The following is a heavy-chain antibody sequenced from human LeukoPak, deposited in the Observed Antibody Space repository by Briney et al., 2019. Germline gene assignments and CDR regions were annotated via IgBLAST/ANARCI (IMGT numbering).Heavy chain of an antibody. CDR3: ARRRGSYSDDY. J-gene: IGHJ4*02. V-gene: IGHV3-7*01. CDR2: IKQDGSEK. CDR1: GFTFSSYW. Sequence: GGSLRLSCAASGFTFSSYWMSWVRQAPGRGLEWVANIKQDGSEKYYVDSVKGRFTISRDNAKNSLYLQKNSLRAEDTAVYYCARRRGSYSDDYWGQGTLVTVSS. D-gene: IGHD1-26*01.